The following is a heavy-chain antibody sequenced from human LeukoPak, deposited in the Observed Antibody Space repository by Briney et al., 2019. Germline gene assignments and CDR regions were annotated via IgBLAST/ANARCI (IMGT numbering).Heavy chain of an antibody. CDR3: ARVHYDFWSSDYYFDY. CDR1: GGSISSSDYY. Sequence: SETLSLTCTVSGGSISSSDYYWGWIRQPPGKGLEWIGSIFYSGSTYYNPSLKSRVTISVDTSKNQFSLKLSSVTAADTAVYYCARVHYDFWSSDYYFDYWGQGTLVTVSS. V-gene: IGHV4-39*07. J-gene: IGHJ4*02. D-gene: IGHD3-3*01. CDR2: IFYSGST.